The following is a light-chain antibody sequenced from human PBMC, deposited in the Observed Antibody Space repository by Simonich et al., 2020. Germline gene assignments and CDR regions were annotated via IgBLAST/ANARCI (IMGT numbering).Light chain of an antibody. V-gene: IGLV1-40*01. CDR2: GTS. J-gene: IGLJ3*02. CDR3: QSYDSSLSGWV. Sequence: QSVLTQPPSVSGAPGQRVTISCTGSSSNIGAGYDVHWYQQLPGTAPKLLSYGTSQRPSGVPDRFSGSKSGTSASLAITGLQAEDEADYYCQSYDSSLSGWVFGGGTKLTVL. CDR1: SSNIGAGYD.